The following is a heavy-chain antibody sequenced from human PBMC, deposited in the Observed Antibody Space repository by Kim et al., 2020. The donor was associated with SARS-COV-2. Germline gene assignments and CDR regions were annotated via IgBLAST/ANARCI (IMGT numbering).Heavy chain of an antibody. J-gene: IGHJ4*02. V-gene: IGHV3-21*01. D-gene: IGHD4-17*01. CDR3: ARDFYRTSLRFGFLGSV. Sequence: VKGRFTISRDNAKNSLYLQMNSLRAEDTAVYYCARDFYRTSLRFGFLGSVWGQGTLVTVSS.